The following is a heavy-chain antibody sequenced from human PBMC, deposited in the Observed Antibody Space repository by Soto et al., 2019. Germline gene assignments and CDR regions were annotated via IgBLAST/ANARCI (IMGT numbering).Heavy chain of an antibody. J-gene: IGHJ4*02. D-gene: IGHD1-1*01. CDR3: ARDQPVLDY. V-gene: IGHV1-18*01. Sequence: QVQLLQSGAEVKKPGASVKVSCKASGYTFTAYAFNWVRQAPGQGLEWMGWLSAYSGNTKYAQKFQGRVTMTIDTSTSTAYLELRSLSSDDTAVYYCARDQPVLDYWGQGTLVTVSS. CDR1: GYTFTAYA. CDR2: LSAYSGNT.